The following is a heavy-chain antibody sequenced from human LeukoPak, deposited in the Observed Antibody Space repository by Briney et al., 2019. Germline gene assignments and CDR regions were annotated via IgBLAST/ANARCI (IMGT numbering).Heavy chain of an antibody. D-gene: IGHD6-6*01. CDR2: IIPIFGTA. J-gene: IGHJ4*02. V-gene: IGHV1-69*05. Sequence: GASVKVSCTASGGTFSSYAISWVRQAPGQGLEWMGGIIPIFGTANYAQKFQGRVTMTRDTSISTAYMELSRLRSDDTAVYYCARGGIAARHFDYWGQGTLVTVSS. CDR1: GGTFSSYA. CDR3: ARGGIAARHFDY.